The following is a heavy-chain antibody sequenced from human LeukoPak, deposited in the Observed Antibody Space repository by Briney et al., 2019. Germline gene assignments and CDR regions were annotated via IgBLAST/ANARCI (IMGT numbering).Heavy chain of an antibody. D-gene: IGHD1-7*01. CDR3: VRDINWNYFFDY. CDR2: IKEDGGEL. J-gene: IGHJ4*02. CDR1: GFTFSNHW. V-gene: IGHV3-7*03. Sequence: GGSLRLSCAASGFTFSNHWMSWVRQAPGKGLEWVADIKEDGGELNYVDSVKGRFTLSRDSSKNTLYLQMDSLRTEDTAIYYCVRDINWNYFFDYWGLGMLVTVSS.